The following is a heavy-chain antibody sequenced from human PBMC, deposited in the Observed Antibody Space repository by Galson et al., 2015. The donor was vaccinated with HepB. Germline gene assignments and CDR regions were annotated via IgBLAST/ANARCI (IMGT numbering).Heavy chain of an antibody. CDR3: ARGRSSGWSFDY. CDR2: IFAGGGST. J-gene: IGHJ4*02. CDR1: GYTLTNYH. V-gene: IGHV1-46*01. D-gene: IGHD6-19*01. Sequence: SVKVSCKASGYTLTNYHFHWVRQAPGQGPEWMGKIFAGGGSTRYAERFQGRVTLTRDSSTSTIYMEVSSLRSDDTAVYYCARGRSSGWSFDYWGQGTLVTVSS.